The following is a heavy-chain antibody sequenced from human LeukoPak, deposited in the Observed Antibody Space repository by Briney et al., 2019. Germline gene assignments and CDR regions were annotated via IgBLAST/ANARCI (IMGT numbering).Heavy chain of an antibody. CDR1: SGSISSSSYY. CDR2: IYYSGST. V-gene: IGHV4-39*07. Sequence: PSETLSLTCTVSSGSISSSSYYWGWIRQPPGKGLEWIGRIYYSGSTYYNPSLKSRVTISVDTSKNQSSLKLSSVTAADTAVYYCARRRGYGYGLYYYYYYMDVWGKGTTVTVSS. J-gene: IGHJ6*03. CDR3: ARRRGYGYGLYYYYYYMDV. D-gene: IGHD5-18*01.